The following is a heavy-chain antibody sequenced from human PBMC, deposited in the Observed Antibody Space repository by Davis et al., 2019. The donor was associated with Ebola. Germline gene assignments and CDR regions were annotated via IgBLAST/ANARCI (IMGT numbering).Heavy chain of an antibody. Sequence: AASVKVSCKASGYTFTSYGISWVRQAPGQGLEWMGWISAYNGNTNYAQKLQGRVTMTTDTSTSTAYMELRSLRSDDTAVYYCARVGAYYDILTGYPLESYYFDYWGQGTLVTVSS. J-gene: IGHJ4*02. V-gene: IGHV1-18*01. CDR1: GYTFTSYG. CDR3: ARVGAYYDILTGYPLESYYFDY. CDR2: ISAYNGNT. D-gene: IGHD3-9*01.